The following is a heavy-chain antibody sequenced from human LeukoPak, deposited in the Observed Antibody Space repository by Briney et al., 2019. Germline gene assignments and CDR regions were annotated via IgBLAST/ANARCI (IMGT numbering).Heavy chain of an antibody. Sequence: SETLSLTCTVSGDSISRGTFYWGWVRQPPGKGLEWIGSIHYSGNTYYNPSLKSPVTISVDTSKNQFSLNLTSVTAADTAVYYCAGRVGVPIWTGMEFWGQGILVTVSS. J-gene: IGHJ4*02. CDR3: AGRVGVPIWTGMEF. V-gene: IGHV4-39*01. CDR1: GDSISRGTFY. CDR2: IHYSGNT. D-gene: IGHD1-26*01.